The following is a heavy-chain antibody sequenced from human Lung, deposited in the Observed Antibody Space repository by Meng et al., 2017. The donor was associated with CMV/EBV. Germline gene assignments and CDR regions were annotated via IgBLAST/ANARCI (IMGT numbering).Heavy chain of an antibody. CDR1: GYTFTGYN. Sequence: SXXVSXXASGYTFTGYNIHWVRQAPGQGLEWMGWINPHSGDTKYAQKFQGRVTLTTDTSINTAYMEVSRLKSDDTAVFFCARLFHTSLGTNYYYGMDVWXLETTLTVSS. J-gene: IGHJ6*02. V-gene: IGHV1-2*02. CDR3: ARLFHTSLGTNYYYGMDV. CDR2: INPHSGDT. D-gene: IGHD3-10*01.